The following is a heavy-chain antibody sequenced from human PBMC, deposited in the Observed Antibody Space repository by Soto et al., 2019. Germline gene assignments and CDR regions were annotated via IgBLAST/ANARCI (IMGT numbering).Heavy chain of an antibody. V-gene: IGHV3-9*01. CDR3: ARESYDYGGSTGHYYYGVDV. Sequence: GGSLRLSCAASGFTFDDYAMHWVRQAPGKGLEWVSGISWNSGSIGYADSVKGRFTISRDNAKNFLYLQVNSLRAEDTALYYCARESYDYGGSTGHYYYGVDVWGQGTTVTVSS. CDR1: GFTFDDYA. J-gene: IGHJ6*02. D-gene: IGHD4-17*01. CDR2: ISWNSGSI.